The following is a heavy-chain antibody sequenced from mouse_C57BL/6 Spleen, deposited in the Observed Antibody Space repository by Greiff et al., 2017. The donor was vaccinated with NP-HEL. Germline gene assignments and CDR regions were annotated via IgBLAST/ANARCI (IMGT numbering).Heavy chain of an antibody. V-gene: IGHV5-9-1*02. J-gene: IGHJ3*01. D-gene: IGHD1-1*01. CDR3: TRDQDYYGSSFAY. Sequence: EVKLVESGEGLVKPGGSLKLSCAASGFTFSSYAMCWVRQTPEKRLEWVAYISSGGDYLYYADTVKGRFTISRDNARNTLYLQMRSLKSEDTARYYCTRDQDYYGSSFAYWGQGTLVTVSA. CDR2: ISSGGDYL. CDR1: GFTFSSYA.